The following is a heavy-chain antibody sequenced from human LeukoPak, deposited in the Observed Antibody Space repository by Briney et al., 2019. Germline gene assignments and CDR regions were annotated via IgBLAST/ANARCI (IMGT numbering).Heavy chain of an antibody. D-gene: IGHD2-15*01. CDR3: VLAPNSNWFDF. CDR2: IHYSGSS. Sequence: SETLSLTCSVSGDSISSFYWNWIRQSPGRGLEWIGNIHYSGSSIYNPSLRSRVTMSIDTSKKQFFLKLRSVTAADTAVYYCVLAPNSNWFDFWGQGTLATVSS. CDR1: GDSISSFY. J-gene: IGHJ4*02. V-gene: IGHV4-59*08.